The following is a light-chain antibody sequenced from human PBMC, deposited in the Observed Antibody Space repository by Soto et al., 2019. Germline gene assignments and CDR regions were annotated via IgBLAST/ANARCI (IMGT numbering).Light chain of an antibody. CDR1: ESMSNC. J-gene: IGKJ1*01. Sequence: GDRVTISCRASESMSNCLAWYQQKPGKAPKLLISGASSLQSGVPSRLSGSASGTEFTLTISSLQPDDIATYYCQQCHRYLTFGQGTKVDIK. CDR3: QQCHRYLT. V-gene: IGKV1-5*01. CDR2: GAS.